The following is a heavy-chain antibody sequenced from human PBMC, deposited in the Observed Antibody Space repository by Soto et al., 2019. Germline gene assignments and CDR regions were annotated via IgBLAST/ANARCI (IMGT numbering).Heavy chain of an antibody. CDR2: ISYDGSNK. CDR1: GFTFSDNA. D-gene: IGHD2-15*01. J-gene: IGHJ4*02. Sequence: QVQLVESGGGVVQPGRSLRLSCAASGFTFSDNAMHWVRQAPGKGLEWVAVISYDGSNKYYGDSVKGRFTFSRDNSNSALYMQMNSLRAEDTGLYYRARGVVVVVASQPLDYWGQGTLVTVS. CDR3: ARGVVVVVASQPLDY. V-gene: IGHV3-30-3*01.